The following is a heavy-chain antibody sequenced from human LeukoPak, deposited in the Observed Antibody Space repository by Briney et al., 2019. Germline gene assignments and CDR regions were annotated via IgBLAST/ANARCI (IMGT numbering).Heavy chain of an antibody. CDR2: ISGSGRT. Sequence: GGSLRLSCAASGFTFRSCAMTRDRQAPGKGLEWVSAISGSGRTYYADSVKGRFTISRDNSKNTLYLQMNSLRAEDTAVYYCAKDPLVRGLTYDYWGQGTLVTVSS. D-gene: IGHD3-10*01. CDR3: AKDPLVRGLTYDY. CDR1: GFTFRSCA. J-gene: IGHJ4*02. V-gene: IGHV3-23*01.